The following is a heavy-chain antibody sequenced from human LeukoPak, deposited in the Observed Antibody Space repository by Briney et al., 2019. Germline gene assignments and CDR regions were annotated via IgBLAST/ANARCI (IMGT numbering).Heavy chain of an antibody. V-gene: IGHV4-30-2*01. CDR1: GGSISSGGYS. J-gene: IGHJ4*02. D-gene: IGHD6-19*01. CDR3: ARGLAIAVAGTFDY. Sequence: SETLSLTCAVSGGSISSGGYSWSWIRQPPGKGLEWIGYIYHSGSTYYNPSLKSRVTISVDRSKNQFSLKLSSVTAADTAVYYCARGLAIAVAGTFDYWGQGILVTVSS. CDR2: IYHSGST.